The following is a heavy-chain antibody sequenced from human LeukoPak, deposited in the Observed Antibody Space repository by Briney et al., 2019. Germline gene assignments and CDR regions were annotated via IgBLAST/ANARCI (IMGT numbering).Heavy chain of an antibody. D-gene: IGHD4-17*01. J-gene: IGHJ4*02. Sequence: SQTLSLTCTVSGGSISRGDYYWDWIRQPPGKGLEWIGEINHSGSTNYNPSLKSRVTISVDTSKNQFSLKLSSVTAADTAVYYCARDLDYGDSSAGYWGQGTLVTVSS. CDR1: GGSISRGDYY. CDR3: ARDLDYGDSSAGY. CDR2: INHSGST. V-gene: IGHV4-39*07.